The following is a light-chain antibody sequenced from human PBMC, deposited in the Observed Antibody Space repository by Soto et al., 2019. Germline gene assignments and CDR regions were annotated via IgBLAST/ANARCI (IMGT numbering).Light chain of an antibody. CDR1: QSVSSN. J-gene: IGKJ4*01. CDR2: GAS. CDR3: QQYNSWPPLT. V-gene: IGKV3-15*01. Sequence: EIVMTQSPATLPVSPGERVTLSCRASQSVSSNLAWYQQKPGQAPSLLIHGASTRATGIPARFSGSGSGTDFTLTIISLQSEDLAVYYCQQYNSWPPLTFGGGTKVEI.